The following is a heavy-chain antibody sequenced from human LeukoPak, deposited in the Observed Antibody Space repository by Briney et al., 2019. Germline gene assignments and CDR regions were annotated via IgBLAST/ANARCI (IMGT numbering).Heavy chain of an antibody. V-gene: IGHV3-33*01. CDR1: GFTFSSYG. CDR3: AGSAKGYYATY. Sequence: GGSLRLSCAASGFTFSSYGMHWVRQAPGKGLEWVAVIWYDGSNKYYADSVEGRFTISRDNSKNTLYLQMNSLRAEDTAVYYCAGSAKGYYATYWGQGTLVTVSS. CDR2: IWYDGSNK. D-gene: IGHD2-2*01. J-gene: IGHJ4*02.